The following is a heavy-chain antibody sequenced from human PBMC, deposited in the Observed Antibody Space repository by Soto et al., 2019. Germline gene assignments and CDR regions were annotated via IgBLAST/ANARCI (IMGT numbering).Heavy chain of an antibody. CDR2: IYYSGST. V-gene: IGHV4-30-4*01. J-gene: IGHJ6*02. D-gene: IGHD3-10*01. CDR3: ARGGYGSGSYYYYGMDV. Sequence: QVQLQESGPGLVKPSQTLSLTCTVSGGSISSGDYYWSWIRQPPGKGLEWIGYIYYSGSTYYNPXPERRVTISVXXSXNXSSLKLSSVTAADTAVYYCARGGYGSGSYYYYGMDVWGQGTTVTVSS. CDR1: GGSISSGDYY.